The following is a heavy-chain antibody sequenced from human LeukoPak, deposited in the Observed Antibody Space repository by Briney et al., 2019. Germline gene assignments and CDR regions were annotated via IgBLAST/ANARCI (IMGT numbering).Heavy chain of an antibody. Sequence: PSETLSLTCTVSGGSISSSPYYWGWIRQPPGKGLEWIGSIYYSGTTHYNPSLESRVTISVDTSKNQFSLKLTSVTAADTAVYYCARVLAAAGNNWFDPWGQGTLVTVSS. J-gene: IGHJ5*02. CDR3: ARVLAAAGNNWFDP. V-gene: IGHV4-39*07. D-gene: IGHD6-13*01. CDR2: IYYSGTT. CDR1: GGSISSSPYY.